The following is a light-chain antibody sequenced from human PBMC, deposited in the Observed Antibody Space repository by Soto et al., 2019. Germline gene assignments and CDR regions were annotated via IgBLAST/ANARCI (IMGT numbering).Light chain of an antibody. Sequence: ALTQPPSASGSPGQSVTISCTGTSSDIGGYNYVSWYQQHPGKAPKLMIYEVSKRPSGVPDRFSGSKSGNTASLTVSGLQAEDEADYYCSSYAGSNSVFGGGTKVTVL. CDR2: EVS. V-gene: IGLV2-8*01. CDR1: SSDIGGYNY. J-gene: IGLJ2*01. CDR3: SSYAGSNSV.